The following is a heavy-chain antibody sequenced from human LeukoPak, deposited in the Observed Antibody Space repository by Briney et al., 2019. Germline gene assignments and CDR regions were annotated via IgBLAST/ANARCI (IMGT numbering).Heavy chain of an antibody. CDR2: ISSSGSTI. D-gene: IGHD4-23*01. CDR1: GFTFSSYE. CDR3: ARVPRGHGGNSGAIDY. J-gene: IGHJ4*02. V-gene: IGHV3-48*03. Sequence: PGGSLRLSCAASGFTFSSYEMNWVRQAPGKGLEWVSYISSSGSTIYYADSVKGRFTISRDNSKNTLYLQMSSLRAEDTAVYYCARVPRGHGGNSGAIDYWGQGTLVTVSS.